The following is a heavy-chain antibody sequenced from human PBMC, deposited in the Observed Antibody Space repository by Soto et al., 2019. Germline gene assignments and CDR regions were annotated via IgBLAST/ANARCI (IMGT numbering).Heavy chain of an antibody. CDR3: ARERGAVTGDYFDY. CDR2: IDSSGVKK. J-gene: IGHJ4*02. D-gene: IGHD6-19*01. Sequence: QVQLTESGGGLVKPGGSLRLSCAASGFTFSGLYMSWIRQAPGKGLEWVSCIDSSGVKKYYAESVRGRFTISRDNAKNSLYLQMNSLRAEDKAVYYCARERGAVTGDYFDYWGQGTLVTVSS. CDR1: GFTFSGLY. V-gene: IGHV3-11*01.